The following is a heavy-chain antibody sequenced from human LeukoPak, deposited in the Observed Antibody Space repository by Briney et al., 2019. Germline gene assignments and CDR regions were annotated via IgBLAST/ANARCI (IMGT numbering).Heavy chain of an antibody. D-gene: IGHD5-18*01. CDR3: ARSGYSYGYGYGNNWFDP. V-gene: IGHV7-4-1*02. CDR2: INTNTGNP. J-gene: IGHJ5*02. CDR1: GYTFTSYA. Sequence: GASVKVSCKASGYTFTSYAMNWVRQAPGQGLEWMGWINTNTGNPTYAQGFTGRFVFSLDTSVSTAYLQISSLKAEGTAVYYCARSGYSYGYGYGNNWFDPWGQGTLVTVSS.